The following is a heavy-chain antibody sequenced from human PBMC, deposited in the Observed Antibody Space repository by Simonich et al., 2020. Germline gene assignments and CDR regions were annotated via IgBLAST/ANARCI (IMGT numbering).Heavy chain of an antibody. CDR2: ISSSSSTI. D-gene: IGHD5-12*01. CDR1: GFTFSSYS. Sequence: EVQLVESGGGLVQPGWSLRLSCAASGFTFSSYSMNWVRQAPGKGLEWVSYISSSSSTIYYADSVKGRFTITRDNAKNSLYLQMNSLRAEDTAVYYCARDSSYYAFDIWGQGTMVTVSS. J-gene: IGHJ3*02. CDR3: ARDSSYYAFDI. V-gene: IGHV3-48*01.